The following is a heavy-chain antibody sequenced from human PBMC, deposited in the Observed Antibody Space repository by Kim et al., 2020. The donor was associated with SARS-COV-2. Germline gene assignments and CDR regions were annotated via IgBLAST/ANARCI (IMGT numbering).Heavy chain of an antibody. Sequence: GGSLRLSCVESGITFSSYWLTWVRQAPGKGLEWVANIKRDGSERYYGDSVKGRFTISRDNAKSSAFLQMNSLRSEDTAVYYCGISGIWGQGTLVTVSS. V-gene: IGHV3-7*01. CDR3: GISGI. CDR2: IKRDGSER. CDR1: GITFSSYW. J-gene: IGHJ4*02.